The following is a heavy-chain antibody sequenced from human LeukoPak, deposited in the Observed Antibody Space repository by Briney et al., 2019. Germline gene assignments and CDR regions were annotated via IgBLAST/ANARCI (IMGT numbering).Heavy chain of an antibody. CDR3: VSVSWGVNY. CDR2: IYTSGST. J-gene: IGHJ4*02. CDR1: GDSIGRNNYH. Sequence: SQTLSLTCTVSGDSIGRNNYHWNWIRQPAGKGLEWIGRIYTSGSTNYNPSLRSRVTMSVDTSKNQFSLKLTSVTAADTAVYYCVSVSWGVNYWGQGTLVTVSS. V-gene: IGHV4-61*02. D-gene: IGHD3-10*01.